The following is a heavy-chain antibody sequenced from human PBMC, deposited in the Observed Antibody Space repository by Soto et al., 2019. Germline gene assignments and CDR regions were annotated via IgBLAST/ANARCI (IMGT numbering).Heavy chain of an antibody. D-gene: IGHD6-19*01. V-gene: IGHV3-23*01. CDR2: ISGSGGDT. J-gene: IGHJ6*02. CDR1: GFTFGNYA. CDR3: ARTESSGWSTRYGMDV. Sequence: PGGFLRLSCAASGFTFGNYAMSWVRQAPGKGLEWVSGISGSGGDTYYADSAKGRFTISRDNSKNTLYLQMNSLRVEDTATFYCARTESSGWSTRYGMDVWGQGTTVTVSS.